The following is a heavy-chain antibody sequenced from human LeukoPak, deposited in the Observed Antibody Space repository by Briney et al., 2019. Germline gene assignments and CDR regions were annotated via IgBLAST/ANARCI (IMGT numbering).Heavy chain of an antibody. V-gene: IGHV1-69*13. D-gene: IGHD6-19*01. CDR3: ARGRSIAVAAPFS. CDR1: GGTFSSYA. CDR2: IIPIFGTA. Sequence: GASVKVSCTASGGTFSSYAIGWVRQAPGQGLEWMGGIIPIFGTANYAQKFQGRVTITADESTSTAYMELSSLRSEDTAVYYCARGRSIAVAAPFSWGQGTLVTVSS. J-gene: IGHJ5*02.